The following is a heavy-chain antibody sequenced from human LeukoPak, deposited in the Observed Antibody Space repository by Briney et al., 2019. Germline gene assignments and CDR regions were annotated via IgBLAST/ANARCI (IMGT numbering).Heavy chain of an antibody. Sequence: ASVKVSCKASGYTFTSYDINWVRQATGQGLEWMGWMNPNSGNTGYAQKFQGRVTITRNTSISTAYMELSSLRSEDTAVYYRARGLYCSSTSCLEGGDYWGQGTLVTVSS. CDR3: ARGLYCSSTSCLEGGDY. J-gene: IGHJ4*02. V-gene: IGHV1-8*03. CDR2: MNPNSGNT. D-gene: IGHD2-2*01. CDR1: GYTFTSYD.